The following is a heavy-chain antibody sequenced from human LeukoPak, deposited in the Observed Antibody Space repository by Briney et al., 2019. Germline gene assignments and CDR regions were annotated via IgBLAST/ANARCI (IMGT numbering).Heavy chain of an antibody. CDR3: ARGDLYSGSYYWFDP. CDR1: GYTFTGYY. V-gene: IGHV1-2*02. CDR2: INPNSGGT. J-gene: IGHJ5*02. Sequence: ASVTVSCKASGYTFTGYYMHWMRQAPGQGLEWVGWINPNSGGTNYAQKFQGRVTMTRDTSISTAYMELSRLRSDDTAVYYCARGDLYSGSYYWFDPWGQGTLVTVSS. D-gene: IGHD1-26*01.